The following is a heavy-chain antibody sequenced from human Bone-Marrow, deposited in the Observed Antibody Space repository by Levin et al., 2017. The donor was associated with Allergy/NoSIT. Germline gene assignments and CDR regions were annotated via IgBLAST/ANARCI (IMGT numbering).Heavy chain of an antibody. Sequence: ASVKVSCKASGYSLGSYAMTWVRQAPGQGLEWMGWISAYNVTPKYAQKFQGRVTMTTDTSTGTAYMELRSLRSDDTAVSYCARDRGDSYDVYRGYHWFDPWGQGILVTVSS. J-gene: IGHJ5*02. CDR3: ARDRGDSYDVYRGYHWFDP. CDR2: ISAYNVTP. V-gene: IGHV1-18*01. CDR1: GYSLGSYA. D-gene: IGHD3-10*01.